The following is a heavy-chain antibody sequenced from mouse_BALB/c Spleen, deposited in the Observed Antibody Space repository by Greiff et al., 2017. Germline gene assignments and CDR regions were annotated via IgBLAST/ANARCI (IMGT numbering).Heavy chain of an antibody. CDR1: GFTFSSYA. Sequence: EVQLVESGGGLVKPGGSLKLSCAASGFTFSSYAMSWVRQTPEKRLEWVASISSCGSTYYPDSVKGRFTISRDNARNILYLQLSSLRSEDTAMFYCASHKSYAMDYWGQGTSVTVSS. V-gene: IGHV5-6-5*01. CDR2: ISSCGST. J-gene: IGHJ4*01. CDR3: ASHKSYAMDY.